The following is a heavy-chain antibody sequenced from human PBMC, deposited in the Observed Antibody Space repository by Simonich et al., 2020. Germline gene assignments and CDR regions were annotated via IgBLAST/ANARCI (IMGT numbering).Heavy chain of an antibody. CDR3: ARNRLDY. CDR2: INSDGSST. CDR1: GFTFSSYW. V-gene: IGHV3-74*01. Sequence: EVQLVESGGGLVQPGGALRLSCSASGFTFSSYWRNWVRQAPGKGRGWRSRINSDGSSTSYADSVKGRFTISRDNAKNTLYLKMNSLRAEDTAVYYCARNRLDYWGQGTLVTVSS. J-gene: IGHJ4*02.